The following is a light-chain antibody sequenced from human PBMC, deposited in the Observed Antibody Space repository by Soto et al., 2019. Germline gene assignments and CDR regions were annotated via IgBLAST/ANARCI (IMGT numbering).Light chain of an antibody. CDR1: QGLSRY. CDR2: AAS. J-gene: IGKJ5*01. V-gene: IGKV1D-8*03. CDR3: LQYNNYPFT. Sequence: VISMKQSPSLLSASTGDRVTISCRTSQGLSRYLAWYQQHPGTAPELLIYAASTSQSRPPSRFSGSSAGPDFTLTINSLQPEDFATYFCLQYNNYPFTFGQGTRLEIK.